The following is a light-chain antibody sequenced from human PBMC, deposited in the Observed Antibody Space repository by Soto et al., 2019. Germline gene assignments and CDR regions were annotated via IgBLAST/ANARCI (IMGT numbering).Light chain of an antibody. CDR1: QSVNSN. CDR3: QQYNFWPPLT. J-gene: IGKJ4*01. CDR2: DAS. Sequence: EIVMTQSPATLSVSPGETATVSCRASQSVNSNLAWYRQKPGQAPRLLISDASTRATGVPARFSGSGSGTEFTLTISSLQSEDSGIYYCQQYNFWPPLTFGGGTKVEIK. V-gene: IGKV3-15*01.